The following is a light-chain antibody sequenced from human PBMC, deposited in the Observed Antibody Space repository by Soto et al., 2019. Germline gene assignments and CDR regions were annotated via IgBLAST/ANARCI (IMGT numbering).Light chain of an antibody. V-gene: IGLV2-14*01. CDR3: SSYTSDNRDYV. Sequence: QSVITEPSSVSGAPGPSITISCTGTSSDVGAYTSVSWYQQHPGKAPKLIIYEVSNRPPGVSTRFSGSKSASTASLTISGLRAEDEAHYYCSSYTSDNRDYVYGTGTKGTVL. CDR2: EVS. J-gene: IGLJ1*01. CDR1: SSDVGAYTS.